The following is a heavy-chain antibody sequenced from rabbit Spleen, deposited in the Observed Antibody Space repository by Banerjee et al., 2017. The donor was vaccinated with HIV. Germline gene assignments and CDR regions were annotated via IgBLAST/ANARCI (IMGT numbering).Heavy chain of an antibody. CDR3: ARGVYGDDYFNL. Sequence: QSLEESGGGLVQPEGSLALTCKASGFSFSSSDYICWVRQAPGKGLEWISCIAGSSSGFTYSATWAKGRFTISKTSSTTVTLQMTSLTVADTATYFCARGVYGDDYFNLWGQGTLVTVS. J-gene: IGHJ4*01. D-gene: IGHD2-1*01. CDR2: IAGSSSGFT. CDR1: GFSFSSSDY. V-gene: IGHV1S40*01.